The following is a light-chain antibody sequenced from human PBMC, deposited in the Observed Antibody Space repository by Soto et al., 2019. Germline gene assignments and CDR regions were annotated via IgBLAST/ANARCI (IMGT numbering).Light chain of an antibody. CDR3: QQRANWPLT. J-gene: IGKJ4*01. Sequence: EIVLTQSPATLSLSPGDGATLSCRASQSITYYLAWYQQKPGQAPRLLIYDASNRATGIPARFSGSGSGTDFPLTISSLEPEDFAVYYCQQRANWPLTFGGGTKVEIK. CDR2: DAS. CDR1: QSITYY. V-gene: IGKV3-11*01.